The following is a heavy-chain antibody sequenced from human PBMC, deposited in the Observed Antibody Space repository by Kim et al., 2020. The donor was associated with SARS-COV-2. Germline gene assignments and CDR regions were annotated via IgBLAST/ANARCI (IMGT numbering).Heavy chain of an antibody. V-gene: IGHV3-30*18. D-gene: IGHD5-12*01. CDR2: ISYDGSNK. J-gene: IGHJ6*02. Sequence: GGSLRLSCAASGFTFSSYGMHWVRQAPGKGLEWVAVISYDGSNKYYADSVKGRFTISRDNSKNTLYLQMNSLRAEDTAVYYCAKDLLVATIDYYYGMDVWGQVTTVTVSS. CDR3: AKDLLVATIDYYYGMDV. CDR1: GFTFSSYG.